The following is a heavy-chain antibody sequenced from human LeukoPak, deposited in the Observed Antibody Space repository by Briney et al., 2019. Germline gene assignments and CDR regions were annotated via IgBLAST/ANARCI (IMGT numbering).Heavy chain of an antibody. CDR1: GFTFADHA. CDR2: INWNNDGI. CDR3: ARDDYNTLGYNFHH. D-gene: IGHD1-1*01. J-gene: IGHJ1*01. Sequence: HPGTSLRLSCVASGFTFADHAMHWVRRAPGQGLEWVTGINWNNDGIVYAASVKSRFTVSRDNAKNTLYLQMNGLRPEDTAFYYCARDDYNTLGYNFHHWGQGTLVTVSS. V-gene: IGHV3-9*01.